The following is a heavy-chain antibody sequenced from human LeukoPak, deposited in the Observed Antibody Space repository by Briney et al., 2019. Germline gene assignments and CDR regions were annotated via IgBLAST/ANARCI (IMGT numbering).Heavy chain of an antibody. D-gene: IGHD2-2*01. V-gene: IGHV4-59*01. J-gene: IGHJ6*02. CDR3: ARQYCSSTSCYADYGMDV. CDR2: IYYSGST. Sequence: ASETLSLTCTVSGGSISTYYWTWIRQPPGKGLEWIGYIYYSGSTNYNPSLKSRVTISVDTSKNQFSLKLSSVTAADTAVYYCARQYCSSTSCYADYGMDVWGQGTTVTVSS. CDR1: GGSISTYY.